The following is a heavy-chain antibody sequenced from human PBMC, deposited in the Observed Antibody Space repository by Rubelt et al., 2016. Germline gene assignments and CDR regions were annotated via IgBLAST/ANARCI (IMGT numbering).Heavy chain of an antibody. V-gene: IGHV4-31*03. D-gene: IGHD3-10*01. Sequence: VQESGPGLVKPSQTLSLTCTVSGGSISSGGYYWSWIRQHPGKGLEWIGYIYYSGSTYYNPSLKSRVTISVDTSKNQFSLKLSSVTAADTAVYYCARGGTMVLGVTPDYWGQGTLVIVSS. J-gene: IGHJ4*02. CDR1: GGSISSGGYY. CDR3: ARGGTMVLGVTPDY. CDR2: IYYSGST.